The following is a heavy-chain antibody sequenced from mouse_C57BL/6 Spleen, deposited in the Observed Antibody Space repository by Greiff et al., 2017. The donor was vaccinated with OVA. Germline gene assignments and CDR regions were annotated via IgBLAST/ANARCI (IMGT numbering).Heavy chain of an antibody. D-gene: IGHD2-2*01. CDR1: GFTFSSYA. J-gene: IGHJ1*03. Sequence: EVQVVESGEGLVKPGGSLKLSCAASGFTFSSYAMSWVRQTPEKRLEWVAYISSGGDYIYYADTVKGRFTISRDNARNTLYLQMSRLKSEDTAMYYCTRERAIYYGYERGYFDVWGTGTTVTVSS. CDR3: TRERAIYYGYERGYFDV. CDR2: ISSGGDYI. V-gene: IGHV5-9-1*02.